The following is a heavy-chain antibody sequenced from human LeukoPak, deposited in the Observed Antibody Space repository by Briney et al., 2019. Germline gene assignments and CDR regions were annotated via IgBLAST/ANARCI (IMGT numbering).Heavy chain of an antibody. V-gene: IGHV3-30-3*01. J-gene: IGHJ6*02. D-gene: IGHD1-26*01. CDR2: ISYDGSNK. CDR3: ARGGSYSDYYYYYGMDV. CDR1: GFTFSSYA. Sequence: GGSLRLSCAASGFTFSSYAMHWVRQAPGKGLEWVAVISYDGSNKYYADSVKGRFTISRDNSKNTLYLQMNSLRAEDTAVYYCARGGSYSDYYYYYGMDVWGQGTTVTVSS.